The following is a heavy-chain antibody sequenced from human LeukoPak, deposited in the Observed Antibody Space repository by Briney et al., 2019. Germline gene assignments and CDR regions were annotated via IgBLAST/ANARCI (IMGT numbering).Heavy chain of an antibody. CDR3: VKGGCSSTSCYIDY. CDR2: ISSNGGST. J-gene: IGHJ4*02. CDR1: GFTFSNTW. V-gene: IGHV3-64D*06. Sequence: GGSLRLSCAASGFTFSNTWMNWVRQAPGKGLEYVSAISSNGGSTYYADSVKGRFTISRDNSKNTLYLQMSSLRAEDTAVYYCVKGGCSSTSCYIDYWGQGTLVTVSS. D-gene: IGHD2-2*01.